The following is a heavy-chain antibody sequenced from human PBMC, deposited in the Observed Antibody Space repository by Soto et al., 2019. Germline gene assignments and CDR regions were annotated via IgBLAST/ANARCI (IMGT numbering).Heavy chain of an antibody. Sequence: PGGSLRLSCAASGFTFSRVWMSWVRQAPGKGLEWVAAIASDESVTYYADSVKGRFTISRDNSKNTLYLQMNSLGAEDTAVYYCAKGSVTFYWFFDLWGRGTLVIVSS. V-gene: IGHV3-30*18. CDR1: GFTFSRVW. CDR3: AKGSVTFYWFFDL. D-gene: IGHD4-17*01. CDR2: IASDESVT. J-gene: IGHJ2*01.